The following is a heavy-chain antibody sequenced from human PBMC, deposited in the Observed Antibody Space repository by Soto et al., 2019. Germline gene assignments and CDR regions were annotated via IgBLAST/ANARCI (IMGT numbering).Heavy chain of an antibody. CDR2: IYYSGST. D-gene: IGHD6-6*01. Sequence: QVQLQESGPGLVKPSQTLSLTCTVSGGSISSGGYYWSWIRQHPGKGLEWIGYIYYSGSTYYNPSFKSRITISVDTSKSQSSLKLSSMTAADTAVYYCARDRVSHSSSSKWGRGTLVTV. CDR3: ARDRVSHSSSSK. CDR1: GGSISSGGYY. J-gene: IGHJ4*02. V-gene: IGHV4-31*03.